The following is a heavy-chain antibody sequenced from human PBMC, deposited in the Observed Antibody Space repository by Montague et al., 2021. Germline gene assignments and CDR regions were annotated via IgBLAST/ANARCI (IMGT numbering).Heavy chain of an antibody. V-gene: IGHV3-7*01. CDR2: IKQDGSDK. CDR3: ARDQGQGYCGGDCYVGLDY. J-gene: IGHJ4*02. D-gene: IGHD2-21*01. CDR1: GFTFSNYW. Sequence: SLRLSCAASGFTFSNYWMSWVRQAPGKGLEWVANIKQDGSDKHYVDSVKGRFTISRDNAKNSLYLQMNSLRAEDTAVYFCARDQGQGYCGGDCYVGLDYWGQGTLVTVSS.